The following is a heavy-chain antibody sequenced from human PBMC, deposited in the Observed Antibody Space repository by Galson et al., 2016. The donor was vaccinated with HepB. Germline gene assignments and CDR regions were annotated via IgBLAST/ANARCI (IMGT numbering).Heavy chain of an antibody. J-gene: IGHJ6*02. CDR1: GYTFNSYG. D-gene: IGHD3-10*01. V-gene: IGHV1-18*01. CDR2: ISVYNGNT. Sequence: SCKASGYTFNSYGISWVRQAPGQGLEWMGWISVYNGNTNYAQKLQGRVTMTTDTSTSTAYMELRSLRSDDTAVYYCARDYGSGSYYGMDVWGQGTTVTVS. CDR3: ARDYGSGSYYGMDV.